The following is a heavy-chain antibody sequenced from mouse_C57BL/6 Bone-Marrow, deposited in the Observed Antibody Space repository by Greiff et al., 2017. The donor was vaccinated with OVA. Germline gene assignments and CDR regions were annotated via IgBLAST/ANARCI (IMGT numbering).Heavy chain of an antibody. CDR2: ISSGSSTI. J-gene: IGHJ3*01. Sequence: EVKLMESGGGLVKPGGSLKLSCAASGFTFSDYGMHWVRQAPEKGLEWVAYISSGSSTIYYADTVKGRFTISRDNAKNTLFLQMTSLRSEDTAMYYCARGGRYYDYDEGFAYWGQGTLVTVSA. CDR1: GFTFSDYG. D-gene: IGHD2-4*01. CDR3: ARGGRYYDYDEGFAY. V-gene: IGHV5-17*01.